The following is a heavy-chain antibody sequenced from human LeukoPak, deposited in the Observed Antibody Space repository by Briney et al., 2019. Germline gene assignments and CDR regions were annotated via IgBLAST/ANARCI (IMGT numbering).Heavy chain of an antibody. CDR2: IGGSGGST. V-gene: IGHV3-23*01. J-gene: IGHJ4*02. CDR1: GFTFNDYA. D-gene: IGHD5-12*01. CDR3: AKERGINSGYDYFDY. Sequence: GGSLRLSCAASGFTFNDYAMSWVRQYPGKGLEWVSAIGGSGGSTYYADSVKGRFTISRDNSKNTPYLQMNSLRAEDTALYYCAKERGINSGYDYFDYWGQGTLVTVSS.